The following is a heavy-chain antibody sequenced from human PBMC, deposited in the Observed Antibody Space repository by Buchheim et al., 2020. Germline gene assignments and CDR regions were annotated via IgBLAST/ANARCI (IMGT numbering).Heavy chain of an antibody. CDR1: GGSITSYY. J-gene: IGHJ4*02. CDR2: MFYGGSA. D-gene: IGHD4-23*01. Sequence: QVQLQESGPGLVKPSETLSLTCTVPGGSITSYYWSWIRQPPGKGLEWIGYMFYGGSAVHNPSLKNRVTMSLDTSKNQFSLALRSVTAADTAVYYCATYGGNAHFDYWGQGTL. V-gene: IGHV4-59*01. CDR3: ATYGGNAHFDY.